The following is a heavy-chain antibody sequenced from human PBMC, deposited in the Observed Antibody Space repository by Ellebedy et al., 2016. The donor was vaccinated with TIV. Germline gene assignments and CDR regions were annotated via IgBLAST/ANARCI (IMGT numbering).Heavy chain of an antibody. CDR2: IYYSGST. CDR1: GGSISSYY. J-gene: IGHJ5*02. CDR3: ARGLFMVRGVIITTWFDP. V-gene: IGHV4-59*01. D-gene: IGHD3-10*01. Sequence: GSLRLSCTVSGGSISSYYWSWIRQPPGKGLEWIGYIYYSGSTNYNPSLKSRVTISVDTSKNQFSLKLSSVTAADTAVYYCARGLFMVRGVIITTWFDPWGQGTLVTVSS.